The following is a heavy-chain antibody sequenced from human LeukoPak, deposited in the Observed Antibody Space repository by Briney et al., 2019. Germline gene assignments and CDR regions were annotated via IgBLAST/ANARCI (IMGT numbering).Heavy chain of an antibody. CDR3: ARQMDGDYVRSVYFDY. J-gene: IGHJ4*02. CDR2: IYYSGST. Sequence: SETLSLTCTVSGGSISSYYWSWIRQPPGKGLEWIGYIYYSGSTNYNPSLKSRVTISVDTSKNQFSLKLSSVTAADTAVYYCARQMDGDYVRSVYFDYWGQGTLVTVPS. V-gene: IGHV4-59*08. CDR1: GGSISSYY. D-gene: IGHD4-17*01.